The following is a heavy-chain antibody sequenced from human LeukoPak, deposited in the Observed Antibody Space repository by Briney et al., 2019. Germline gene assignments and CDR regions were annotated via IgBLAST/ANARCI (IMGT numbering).Heavy chain of an antibody. CDR3: AREPTVGGNP. V-gene: IGHV4-30-4*01. J-gene: IGHJ5*02. Sequence: PSETLSLTCTVSGGSISSGDYYWSWIRQPPGKGLEWIGYIYYSGSTYYNPSLKSRVTISVDTSKNQFSLKLSSVTAVDTSVYYCAREPTVGGNPWGQGTLVTVSS. CDR1: GGSISSGDYY. CDR2: IYYSGST. D-gene: IGHD4-23*01.